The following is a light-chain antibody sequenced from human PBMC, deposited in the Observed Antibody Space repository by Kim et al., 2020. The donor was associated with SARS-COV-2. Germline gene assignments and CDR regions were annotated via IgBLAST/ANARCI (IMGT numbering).Light chain of an antibody. Sequence: LTAGERATLTCRARLSVSSYLAWYRQRPGQAPRLLIYDASNRATGIPARFSGSGSGIEFTLTISSLEPEDFAVYYCQQRSNWPPTFGGGTKVDI. CDR2: DAS. CDR3: QQRSNWPPT. CDR1: LSVSSY. J-gene: IGKJ4*01. V-gene: IGKV3-11*01.